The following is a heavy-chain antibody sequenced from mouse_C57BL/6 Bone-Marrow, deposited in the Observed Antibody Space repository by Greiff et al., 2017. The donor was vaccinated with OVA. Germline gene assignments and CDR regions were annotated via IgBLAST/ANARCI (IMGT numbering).Heavy chain of an antibody. D-gene: IGHD1-1*01. CDR3: ARGVVANDY. CDR2: IDPSDSYT. Sequence: VLLQQPGAELVMPGASVKLSCKASGYTFTSYWMHWVKQRPGQGLEWIGEIDPSDSYTNYQQKFKGKFTLTGDKSSNTAYMQLSSLTSEDSAVYYCARGVVANDYWGQGTTLTVSA. V-gene: IGHV1-69*01. CDR1: GYTFTSYW. J-gene: IGHJ2*01.